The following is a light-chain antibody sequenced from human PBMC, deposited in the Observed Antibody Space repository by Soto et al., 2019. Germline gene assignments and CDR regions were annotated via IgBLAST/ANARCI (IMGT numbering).Light chain of an antibody. CDR1: SGHSSYI. CDR2: LEGSGSY. V-gene: IGLV4-60*03. J-gene: IGLJ2*01. Sequence: QPVLTQSSSASASLGSSVKLTCTLSSGHSSYIIAWHQQQPGKAPRYLMKLEGSGSYNKGSGVPYRFSGSSSGADRYLTISNLQSEDEADYYCETWDSNPHVVFGGGTKVTVL. CDR3: ETWDSNPHVV.